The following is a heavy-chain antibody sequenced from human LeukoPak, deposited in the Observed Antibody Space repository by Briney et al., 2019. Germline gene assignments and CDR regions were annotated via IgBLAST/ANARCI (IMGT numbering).Heavy chain of an antibody. D-gene: IGHD1-26*01. Sequence: SGGSLRLSCAASGFTFSSYSMNWVRQAPGKGLEWVSSISSSSSYIYYADSAEGRFTISRDNSKNTLYLQMNSLRAGDTAVYYCAKDPIFSGSYGVFDYWGLGTLVTVSS. CDR1: GFTFSSYS. V-gene: IGHV3-21*04. J-gene: IGHJ4*02. CDR2: ISSSSSYI. CDR3: AKDPIFSGSYGVFDY.